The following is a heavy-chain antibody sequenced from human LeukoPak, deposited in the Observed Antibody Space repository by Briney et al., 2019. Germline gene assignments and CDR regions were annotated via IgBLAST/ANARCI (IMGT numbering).Heavy chain of an antibody. CDR1: GGSISSSSYY. D-gene: IGHD5-12*01. V-gene: IGHV4-39*01. CDR2: MYHSGTT. Sequence: PSETLSLTCTVSGGSISSSSYYWGWIRQPPEKGLEWIGSMYHSGTTYYNPSLKSRVTISADTSKKQFSLNLSSVTAADTAVYFCARRNSGYPFDYWGQGTLVTVSS. J-gene: IGHJ4*02. CDR3: ARRNSGYPFDY.